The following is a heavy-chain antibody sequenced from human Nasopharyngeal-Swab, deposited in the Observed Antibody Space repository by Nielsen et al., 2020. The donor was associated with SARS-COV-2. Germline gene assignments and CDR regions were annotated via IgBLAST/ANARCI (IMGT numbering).Heavy chain of an antibody. J-gene: IGHJ6*02. Sequence: GGSLRLSCAACGFTFSDHYMDWVRQAPGKGLEWVGRTRNKANSYTTEYAASVKGRFTISRDDSKNSLYLQMNSLKTEDTAVYYCARGYCSGGSCPPGYYGMDVWGQGTTVTVSS. CDR1: GFTFSDHY. D-gene: IGHD2-15*01. CDR3: ARGYCSGGSCPPGYYGMDV. CDR2: TRNKANSYTT. V-gene: IGHV3-72*01.